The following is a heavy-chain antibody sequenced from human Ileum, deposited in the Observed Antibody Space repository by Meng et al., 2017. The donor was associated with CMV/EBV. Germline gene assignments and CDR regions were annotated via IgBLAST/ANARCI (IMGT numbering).Heavy chain of an antibody. CDR3: ARDLIRDDTGSWFDP. J-gene: IGHJ5*02. D-gene: IGHD3-16*01. CDR1: GDSISSYF. Sequence: QVQRQGSGPGLGKPSGTLSRTCTVSGDSISSYFWSWIRQPAGKGLEWIGRINTSGKTTYSPSLKSRVTMSLDTSKNQFSLRLTSVSAADTALYYCARDLIRDDTGSWFDPWGQGTLVTVSS. CDR2: INTSGKT. V-gene: IGHV4-4*07.